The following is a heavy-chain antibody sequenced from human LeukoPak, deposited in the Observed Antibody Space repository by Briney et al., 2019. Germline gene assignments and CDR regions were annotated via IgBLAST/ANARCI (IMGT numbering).Heavy chain of an antibody. D-gene: IGHD5-18*01. CDR1: GFTVSSNY. Sequence: PGGSLRLSCAASGFTVSSNYMSWVRQAPGKGLEWVSVIYSGGSTYYADSVKGRFTISRDNSKNTLYLQMNSLRAEGTAVYYCAMRVQLWPRILFDYWGQGTLVTVSS. J-gene: IGHJ4*02. CDR2: IYSGGST. CDR3: AMRVQLWPRILFDY. V-gene: IGHV3-53*01.